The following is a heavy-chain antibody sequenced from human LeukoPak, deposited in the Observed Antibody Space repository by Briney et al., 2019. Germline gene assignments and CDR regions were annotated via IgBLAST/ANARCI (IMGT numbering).Heavy chain of an antibody. CDR2: IYHSGST. CDR1: GYSISSGYY. D-gene: IGHD3-22*01. CDR3: ARGDYYDDSGYLHY. J-gene: IGHJ4*02. V-gene: IGHV4-38-2*01. Sequence: SETLSLTCAVSGYSISSGYYWGWIRQPPGKGLEWIGSIYHSGSTYYNPSLNSRVTISVDTSKNQFSLNLSSVTAADTAVYYCARGDYYDDSGYLHYWGQGTLVTVSS.